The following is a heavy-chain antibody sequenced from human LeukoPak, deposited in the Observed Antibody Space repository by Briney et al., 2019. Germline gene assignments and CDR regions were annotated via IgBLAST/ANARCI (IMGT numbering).Heavy chain of an antibody. CDR3: AKGLGIAAAGEFDY. CDR2: IKEDGSER. V-gene: IGHV3-7*03. D-gene: IGHD6-13*01. CDR1: AFIFSGHW. J-gene: IGHJ4*02. Sequence: GGSLRLSCEGSAFIFSGHWMNWVRQTPGKGLEWVASIKEDGSERQYVDSVKGRFTIPRDNSKNTLYLQMNSLRAEDTAIYYCAKGLGIAAAGEFDYWGQGTLVTVSS.